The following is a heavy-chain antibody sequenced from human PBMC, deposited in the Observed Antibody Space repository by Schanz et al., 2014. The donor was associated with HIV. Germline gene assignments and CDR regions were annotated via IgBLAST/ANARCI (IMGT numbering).Heavy chain of an antibody. J-gene: IGHJ4*02. CDR3: AKGFSGYYSEDYFDY. CDR1: GFTFSSYG. V-gene: IGHV3-30*18. D-gene: IGHD3-22*01. Sequence: QVQLVESGGGVVQPGRSLRLSCAASGFTFSSYGMHWVRQAPGKGLEWVAVISYDGSNKYYADSVKGRFTISRDNSKNPLYLQMNSLRADDTAVYYCAKGFSGYYSEDYFDYWGQGTLVTVSS. CDR2: ISYDGSNK.